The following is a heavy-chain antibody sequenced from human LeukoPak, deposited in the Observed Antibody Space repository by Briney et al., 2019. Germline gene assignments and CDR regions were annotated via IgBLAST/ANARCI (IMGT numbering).Heavy chain of an antibody. D-gene: IGHD1-14*01. Sequence: SETLSLTCTVSGGSISSYYWSWIRQPAGKGLEWIGRIYTSGSTNYNPSLKSRVTMSVDTSKNQFSLKLSSVTAADTAVYYCARLYLGRRSRNPKPEYYFDYWGQGTLVTVSS. CDR1: GGSISSYY. CDR3: ARLYLGRRSRNPKPEYYFDY. V-gene: IGHV4-4*07. CDR2: IYTSGST. J-gene: IGHJ4*02.